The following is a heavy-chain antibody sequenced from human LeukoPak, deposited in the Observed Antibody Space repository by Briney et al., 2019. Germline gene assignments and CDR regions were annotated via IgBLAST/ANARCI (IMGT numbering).Heavy chain of an antibody. J-gene: IGHJ4*02. Sequence: GGSLRLSCAASGFTLTSQGMHWVRQAPGKGLEWVAVLWAHGRSEYYADSVKGRFSISRDTSRSTVHLQMNSLRAEDTAVYYCARDDDTSSHYSLFEYWGQGTRVTVSS. D-gene: IGHD3-22*01. CDR3: ARDDDTSSHYSLFEY. CDR1: GFTLTSQG. CDR2: LWAHGRSE. V-gene: IGHV3-33*01.